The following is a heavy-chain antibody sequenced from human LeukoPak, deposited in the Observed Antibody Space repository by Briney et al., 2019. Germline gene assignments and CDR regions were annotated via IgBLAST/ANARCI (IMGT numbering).Heavy chain of an antibody. CDR2: IIPIFGTA. CDR3: AAAPIEMATIY. V-gene: IGHV1-69*06. CDR1: VGTFSSYA. J-gene: IGHJ4*02. Sequence: GASVKVSCKASVGTFSSYAISWVRQAPGQGLEWMGGIIPIFGTANYAQKFQGRVTITADKSTSTAYMELSSLRSEDTAVYYCAAAPIEMATIYWGQGTLVTVSS. D-gene: IGHD5-24*01.